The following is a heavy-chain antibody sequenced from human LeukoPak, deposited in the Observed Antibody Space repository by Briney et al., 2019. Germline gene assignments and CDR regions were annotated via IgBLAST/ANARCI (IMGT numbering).Heavy chain of an antibody. CDR2: ISSSSNFI. CDR1: GFSFSSYS. D-gene: IGHD2-2*01. J-gene: IGHJ4*02. V-gene: IGHV3-21*01. Sequence: GGSLRLSCAASGFSFSSYSMNWVRQAPGKGLEWVSSISSSSNFIYYADSVKGRFTISRDNAKNSLYLQMNSLRAEDTAVYYCARAGDCSTTSCYATFDYWGQGILVAVSS. CDR3: ARAGDCSTTSCYATFDY.